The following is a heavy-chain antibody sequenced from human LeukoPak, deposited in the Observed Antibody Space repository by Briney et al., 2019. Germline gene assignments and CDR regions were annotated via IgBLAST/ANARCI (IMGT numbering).Heavy chain of an antibody. D-gene: IGHD1-26*01. J-gene: IGHJ3*02. V-gene: IGHV4-4*07. Sequence: SETLSLTCTVSGGSISSYYWSWIRQPAGKGLEWIWRIYTSGSTNYNPSLKSRVTMSVDKSKTHFPLKLSSVTAAETAVYYCPRDGGWELPGFAFDIWGQGTMVTVSS. CDR3: PRDGGWELPGFAFDI. CDR1: GGSISSYY. CDR2: IYTSGST.